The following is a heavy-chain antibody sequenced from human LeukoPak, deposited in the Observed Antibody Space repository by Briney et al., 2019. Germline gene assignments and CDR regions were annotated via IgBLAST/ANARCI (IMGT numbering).Heavy chain of an antibody. Sequence: GGSLRLSCAGSGFTFTTYIMNWVRQAPGKGLEWVSFISGSGSDIYYADSVKGQFIISRDNAKNSLFLQMNSLRAEDTAVYYCARGGLGTQIDYWGQGTLVTVSS. CDR3: ARGGLGTQIDY. CDR1: GFTFTTYI. D-gene: IGHD3/OR15-3a*01. J-gene: IGHJ4*02. V-gene: IGHV3-21*01. CDR2: ISGSGSDI.